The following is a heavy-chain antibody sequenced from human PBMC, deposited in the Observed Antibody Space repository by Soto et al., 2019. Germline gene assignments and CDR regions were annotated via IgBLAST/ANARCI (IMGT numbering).Heavy chain of an antibody. CDR2: ISSNGGST. V-gene: IGHV3-64D*06. J-gene: IGHJ4*02. CDR1: GFTFSSYG. CDR3: VKPGSYSYYFDY. Sequence: PGGSLRLSCAASGFTFSSYGMHWVRQAPGKGLEYVSAISSNGGSTYYADSVKGRFTISRDNSKNTLYPQMSSLRAEDTAVYYCVKPGSYSYYFDYWGQGTLVTVSS. D-gene: IGHD1-26*01.